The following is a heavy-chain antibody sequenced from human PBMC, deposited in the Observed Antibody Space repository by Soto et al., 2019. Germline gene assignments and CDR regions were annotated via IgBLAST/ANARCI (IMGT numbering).Heavy chain of an antibody. CDR2: INHSGST. V-gene: IGHV4-34*01. CDR1: GGSFSGYY. Sequence: SETLSLTCAVYGGSFSGYYWSWIRQPPGKGLEWIGEINHSGSTNYNPSLKSRVTISVDTSKNQFSLKLSSVTAADTAVYYCARYWGSGWTGIFYYYHYGMDVSCQGTTVTVSS. D-gene: IGHD3-16*01. J-gene: IGHJ6*02. CDR3: ARYWGSGWTGIFYYYHYGMDV.